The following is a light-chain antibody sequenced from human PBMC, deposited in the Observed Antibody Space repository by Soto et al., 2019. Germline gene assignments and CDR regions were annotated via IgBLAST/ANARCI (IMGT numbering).Light chain of an antibody. Sequence: EIVLTQSPGTLSLSPGERATLSCRASQSVSSSYLAWYQQKPGQAPRILIYGASSRATGIPDRFSGSGSGTDFTLTISRLEPEYFAVYYCQQYGSSLWTFGQGTKVEIK. CDR1: QSVSSSY. CDR3: QQYGSSLWT. J-gene: IGKJ1*01. CDR2: GAS. V-gene: IGKV3-20*01.